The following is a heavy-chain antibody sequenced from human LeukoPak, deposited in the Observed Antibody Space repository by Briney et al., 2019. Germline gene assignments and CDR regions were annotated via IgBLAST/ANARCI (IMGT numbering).Heavy chain of an antibody. CDR1: GFTFSSYA. CDR3: TRGSYGDYGY. J-gene: IGHJ4*02. D-gene: IGHD4-17*01. CDR2: ISGSGGAT. V-gene: IGHV3-23*01. Sequence: GGSLRLSCAASGFTFSSYAMSWVRLAPGQGLEWVSGISGSGGATYYADSVKGRFTISRDNAKNSLYLQMSSLRAEDTAVYYCTRGSYGDYGYWGQGALVTVSS.